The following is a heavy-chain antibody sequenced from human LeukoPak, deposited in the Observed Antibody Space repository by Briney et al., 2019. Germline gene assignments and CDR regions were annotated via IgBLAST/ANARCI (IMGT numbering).Heavy chain of an antibody. D-gene: IGHD6-25*01. CDR2: ISAGRGTV. Sequence: GGSLRLSCAASGLSLSSNNMHWVRQTPGGGLEWLSYISAGRGTVFSADSVKGRFTISRDNARESLSLQMNSLRVEDTAVYYYTRVLGLRRMIWGRGTLVIVSS. J-gene: IGHJ2*01. CDR3: TRVLGLRRMI. CDR1: GLSLSSNN. V-gene: IGHV3-48*04.